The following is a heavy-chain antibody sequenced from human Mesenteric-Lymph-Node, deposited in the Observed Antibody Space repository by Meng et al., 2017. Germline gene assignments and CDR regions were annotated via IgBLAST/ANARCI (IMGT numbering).Heavy chain of an antibody. CDR2: IIPIFGTA. Sequence: QVKLGEVGVEVKKPGASVKVSCKASGGTFSSYAISWVRQAPGQGLEWMGGIIPIFGTANYAQKFQGRVTITADESTSTAYMELSSLRSEDTAVYYCARVKYYYDSSGYYPLYYWGQGTLVTVSS. J-gene: IGHJ4*02. V-gene: IGHV1-69*01. CDR3: ARVKYYYDSSGYYPLYY. D-gene: IGHD3-22*01. CDR1: GGTFSSYA.